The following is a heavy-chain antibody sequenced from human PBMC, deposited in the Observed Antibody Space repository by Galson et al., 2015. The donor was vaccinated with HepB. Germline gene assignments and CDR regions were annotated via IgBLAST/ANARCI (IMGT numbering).Heavy chain of an antibody. D-gene: IGHD6-13*01. CDR3: ARDMDNLPPGIAFDY. J-gene: IGHJ4*02. CDR2: ISYDGSNQ. Sequence: SLRLSCAASGLTFSSYAFHWVRQAPGKGLEWVAVISYDGSNQYYADSVRGRFTISRDNSKNTLYLQVNSLRDEDTAVYYCARDMDNLPPGIAFDYWGQGTLVTVSS. V-gene: IGHV3-30*04. CDR1: GLTFSSYA.